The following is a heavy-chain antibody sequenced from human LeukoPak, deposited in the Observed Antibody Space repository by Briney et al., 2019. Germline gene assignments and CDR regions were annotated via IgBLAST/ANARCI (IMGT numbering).Heavy chain of an antibody. Sequence: GGSLRLSCAASGFTLSSYEMNWVRQAPGKGLEWVSYISSSGSTIYYADSVTGRFTISRDNAKNSLYLQMNSLRAEDTAVYYCARDLTAGYYYYYGMDVWGQGTTVTVSS. CDR3: ARDLTAGYYYYYGMDV. V-gene: IGHV3-48*03. D-gene: IGHD5-18*01. CDR1: GFTLSSYE. J-gene: IGHJ6*02. CDR2: ISSSGSTI.